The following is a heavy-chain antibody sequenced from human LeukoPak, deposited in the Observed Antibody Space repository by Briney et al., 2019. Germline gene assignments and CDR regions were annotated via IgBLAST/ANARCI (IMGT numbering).Heavy chain of an antibody. V-gene: IGHV4-39*01. CDR3: ARHPRKTYYYDSSGYLDAFDI. D-gene: IGHD3-22*01. Sequence: PSETLSLTCTVSGGSISSSSYYWGWIRQPPGKGLEWIGSIYYSGSTYYNPSLKSRVTISVDTSKNQFSLKLSSVTAADTAVYYCARHPRKTYYYDSSGYLDAFDIWGRGTMVTVSS. J-gene: IGHJ3*02. CDR1: GGSISSSSYY. CDR2: IYYSGST.